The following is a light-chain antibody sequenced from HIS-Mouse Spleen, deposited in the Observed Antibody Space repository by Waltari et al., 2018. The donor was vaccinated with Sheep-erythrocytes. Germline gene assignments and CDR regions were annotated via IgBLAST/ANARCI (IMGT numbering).Light chain of an antibody. CDR2: AAS. Sequence: DIQMTQSPSSLSASVGDRVTITCRASQSISSYLNWYQQQPGKDPKLLIYAASSLQSGVPCRFSGRGSGTDFTLTISRLQPEDFAPYYCQQSYSTPRTFGQGTKVEIK. CDR1: QSISSY. CDR3: QQSYSTPRT. V-gene: IGKV1-39*01. J-gene: IGKJ1*01.